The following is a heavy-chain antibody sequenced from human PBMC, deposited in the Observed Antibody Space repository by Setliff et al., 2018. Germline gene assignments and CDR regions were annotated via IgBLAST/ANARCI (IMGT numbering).Heavy chain of an antibody. Sequence: SETLSLTCTAHGETISTYQWSWVRQPPGKGLEWIGEIDYDGRTKYNPSLKSRVIISGDRSKWQLSLKMRSVTAADTAVYYCNGFYHYFSLDVWGQGTTVTVSS. J-gene: IGHJ6*02. CDR3: NGFYHYFSLDV. CDR2: IDYDGRT. CDR1: GETISTYQ. V-gene: IGHV4-34*08. D-gene: IGHD3-22*01.